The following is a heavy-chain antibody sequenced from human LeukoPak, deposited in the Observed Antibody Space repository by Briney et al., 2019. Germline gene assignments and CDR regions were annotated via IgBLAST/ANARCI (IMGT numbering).Heavy chain of an antibody. J-gene: IGHJ4*02. CDR2: INHSGST. Sequence: SETLSLTCAVYGGSFSGYYWSWIRQPPGKGLEWIGEINHSGSTNYNPSLKRRVTISVDTSKTQFSLKLSSVTAADTAVYYCARGRGDYWGQGTLVTVSS. V-gene: IGHV4-34*01. CDR3: ARGRGDY. CDR1: GGSFSGYY.